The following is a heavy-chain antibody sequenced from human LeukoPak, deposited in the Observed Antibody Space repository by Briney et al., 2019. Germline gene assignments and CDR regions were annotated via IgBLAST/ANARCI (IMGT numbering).Heavy chain of an antibody. Sequence: SETLSLTCTVSGGSISSYYWSWIQQPPGKGLEWIGYIYYSGSTNYNPSLKSRVTISVDTSKNQLSLKLSSVTAADTAVYYCARHARNYYDSSGFFDYWGQGTLVTVSS. CDR1: GGSISSYY. V-gene: IGHV4-59*08. CDR2: IYYSGST. CDR3: ARHARNYYDSSGFFDY. J-gene: IGHJ4*02. D-gene: IGHD3-22*01.